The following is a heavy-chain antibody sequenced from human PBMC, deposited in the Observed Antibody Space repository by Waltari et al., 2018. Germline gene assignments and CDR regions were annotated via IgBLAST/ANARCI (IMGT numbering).Heavy chain of an antibody. CDR3: ARLAPKTYRSPVPGRDYYYGLDV. V-gene: IGHV3-74*01. D-gene: IGHD6-13*01. J-gene: IGHJ6*02. Sequence: EEQLVESGGGLVQPGDSLRLSCAASGFTYSNHWMHWVRQAPGKGLVWVSRINGDGSTSNSADPGKGRFTISIYNTKKTLYLQMKRLRVEDTAVYYCARLAPKTYRSPVPGRDYYYGLDVWGQGTTVTVSS. CDR2: INGDGSTS. CDR1: GFTYSNHW.